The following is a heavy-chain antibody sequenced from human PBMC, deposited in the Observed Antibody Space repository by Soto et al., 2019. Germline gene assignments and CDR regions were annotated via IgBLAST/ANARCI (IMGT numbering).Heavy chain of an antibody. CDR3: ARSLPNVLRFLEWLLWSMDV. V-gene: IGHV1-3*01. D-gene: IGHD3-3*01. CDR1: GYTFTSYA. Sequence: ASVKVSCKASGYTFTSYAMHWVRQAPGQRLEWMGWINAGNGNTKYSQKFQGRVTITRDTSASTAYMELSSLRSEDTAVYYCARSLPNVLRFLEWLLWSMDVWGKGTAVTVPS. CDR2: INAGNGNT. J-gene: IGHJ6*03.